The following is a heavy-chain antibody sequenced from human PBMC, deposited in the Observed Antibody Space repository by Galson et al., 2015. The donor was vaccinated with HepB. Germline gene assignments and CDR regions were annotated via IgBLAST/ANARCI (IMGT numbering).Heavy chain of an antibody. CDR3: AKDLSFKTGGFDY. CDR1: GFTFSTYG. J-gene: IGHJ4*02. D-gene: IGHD2/OR15-2a*01. V-gene: IGHV3-30*18. CDR2: ISYDGSNK. Sequence: SLRLSCAASGFTFSTYGMHWVRQAPGKGLEWVAVISYDGSNKYYVDSVKGRFTISRDNSKNTLYLQMNSLRAEDTAVYYCAKDLSFKTGGFDYWGQGTLVTVSS.